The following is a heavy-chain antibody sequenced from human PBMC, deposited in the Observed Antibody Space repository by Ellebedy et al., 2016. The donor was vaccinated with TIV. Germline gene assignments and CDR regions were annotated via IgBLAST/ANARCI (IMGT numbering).Heavy chain of an antibody. V-gene: IGHV6-1*01. D-gene: IGHD4-17*01. CDR2: TYYRSRWYN. Sequence: SQTLSLTCAISGDSFSSNSGAWNWIRQSPSRGLEWLGRTYYRSRWYNDYAVAVKSRITINPDTSKKQFSLLLNSVTPEDTGIYYCAREHDYGALDYWGQGTLVTVSS. J-gene: IGHJ4*02. CDR1: GDSFSSNSGA. CDR3: AREHDYGALDY.